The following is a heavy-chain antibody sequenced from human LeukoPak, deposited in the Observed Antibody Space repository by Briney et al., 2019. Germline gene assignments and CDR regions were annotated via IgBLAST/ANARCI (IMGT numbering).Heavy chain of an antibody. J-gene: IGHJ3*02. CDR1: GGSFSGYY. D-gene: IGHD3-22*01. CDR3: ARGGYYDSSGYYPDAFDI. Sequence: SETLSLTCAVYGGSFSGYYWSWIRQPPGKGLEWIGEINHSGSTNYNPSLKSRVTISVDTSKNQFSLKLSSVTAADTAVHYCARGGYYDSSGYYPDAFDIWGQGTMVTVSS. CDR2: INHSGST. V-gene: IGHV4-34*01.